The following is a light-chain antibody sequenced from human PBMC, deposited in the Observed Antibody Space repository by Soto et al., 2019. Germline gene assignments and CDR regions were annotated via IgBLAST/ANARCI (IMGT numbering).Light chain of an antibody. CDR2: RDN. CDR1: RSNSGRNY. Sequence: QSVLTQPPSVSGTPGQRVNISCSGSRSNSGRNYVYWYHQFPGTAPKLLIYRDNERPSGVPDRFSGSKSGTSASLAISGLRSGDEADYHCATWDDSLGGPVFGGGTKLTVL. V-gene: IGLV1-47*01. J-gene: IGLJ2*01. CDR3: ATWDDSLGGPV.